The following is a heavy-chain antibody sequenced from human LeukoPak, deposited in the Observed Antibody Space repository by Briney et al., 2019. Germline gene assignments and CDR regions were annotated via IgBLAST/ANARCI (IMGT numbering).Heavy chain of an antibody. V-gene: IGHV4-34*01. J-gene: IGHJ3*01. CDR1: GGSFSGYY. CDR3: ARPLGYCSGGSWYWGDAFDV. D-gene: IGHD2-15*01. Sequence: SETLSLTCAVYGGSFSGYYWSWIRQPPGKGLEWIGEINHSGSTNYNPSLKSRVTISVDTSKNQFSLKLSSVTAADTAVYYCARPLGYCSGGSWYWGDAFDVWAQGTMVTVYS. CDR2: INHSGST.